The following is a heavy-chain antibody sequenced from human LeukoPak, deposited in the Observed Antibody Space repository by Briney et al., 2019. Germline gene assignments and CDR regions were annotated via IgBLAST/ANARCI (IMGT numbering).Heavy chain of an antibody. J-gene: IGHJ4*02. Sequence: EGSLRLSCAASGFTFRDFSMHWVRQVAGKGLEWVSLISGDGGVTHYGDSVRGRFTISRDNSKNSLYLQMSSLRVEDTALYYCAKGNNSISYNFDYWGQGTLVTVSS. V-gene: IGHV3-43*02. CDR1: GFTFRDFS. D-gene: IGHD4-11*01. CDR3: AKGNNSISYNFDY. CDR2: ISGDGGVT.